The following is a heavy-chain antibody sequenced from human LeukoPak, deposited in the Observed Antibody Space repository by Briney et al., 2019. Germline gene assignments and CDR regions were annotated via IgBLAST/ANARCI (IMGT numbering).Heavy chain of an antibody. D-gene: IGHD3-9*01. V-gene: IGHV3-7*01. Sequence: GGSLRLSCVASGFTLSTHWMSWVRQAPGKGLEWVANINQDGSSKYYMDSVKVRFTISRDNAKNSLYLQMNSVRAEDTAVYYCARWGYDILNGQYWYDNWGQEPWSPSPQ. CDR3: ARWGYDILNGQYWYDN. CDR2: INQDGSSK. CDR1: GFTLSTHW. J-gene: IGHJ4*01.